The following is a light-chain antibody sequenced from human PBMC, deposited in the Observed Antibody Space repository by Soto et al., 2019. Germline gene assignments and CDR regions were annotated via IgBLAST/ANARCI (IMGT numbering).Light chain of an antibody. Sequence: IQMPQTPYTLSASVGDRVTITCRASQSISSWLAWYQQKPGKAPNLLIHDASNLESGVPSRFSGSGSGTEFTLTISSLQPDDFATYYCQHYNSYSEAFGQGTKVDIK. V-gene: IGKV1-5*01. CDR2: DAS. CDR1: QSISSW. CDR3: QHYNSYSEA. J-gene: IGKJ1*01.